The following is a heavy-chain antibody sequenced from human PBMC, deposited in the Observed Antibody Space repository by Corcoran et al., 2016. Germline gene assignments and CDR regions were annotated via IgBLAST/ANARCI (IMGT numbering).Heavy chain of an antibody. CDR3: ARGSALDY. Sequence: QQSGPGLVKHSQTLSLTCAISGDSVSGSSAVWNWIRQSPSRGLEWLGRTYYRSKWYNDYAESVKSRITINPETSKNQFSLQLTSVTPEDTAVYYCARGSALDYWGPGTLVTVSS. V-gene: IGHV6-1*01. CDR2: TYYRSKWYN. J-gene: IGHJ4*02. CDR1: GDSVSGSSAV.